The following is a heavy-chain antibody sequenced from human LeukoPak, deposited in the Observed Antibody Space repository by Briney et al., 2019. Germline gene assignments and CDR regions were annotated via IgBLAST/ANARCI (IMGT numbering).Heavy chain of an antibody. CDR3: ARQGGYSSTNDY. D-gene: IGHD6-13*01. J-gene: IGHJ4*02. Sequence: PGGSLRLSCAASGFTFSSYGMHWVRQAPGKGLEWVAVISYDGSNKYYADSVKGRFTISRDNSKNTLYLQMNSLRAEDTAVYYCARQGGYSSTNDYWGQGTLVTVSS. V-gene: IGHV3-30*03. CDR2: ISYDGSNK. CDR1: GFTFSSYG.